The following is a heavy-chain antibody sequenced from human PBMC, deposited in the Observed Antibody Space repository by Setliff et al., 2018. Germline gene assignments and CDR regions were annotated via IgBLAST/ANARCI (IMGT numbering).Heavy chain of an antibody. J-gene: IGHJ4*02. CDR1: GGSFSGYY. D-gene: IGHD3-10*02. CDR2: IYPGGST. V-gene: IGHV4-34*09. CDR3: VREDVPSASFDY. Sequence: SETLSLTCAVYGGSFSGYYWGLIRQPPGKGLEWIGYIYPGGSTSYNPSLKNGVAISVDTSKNRFSLKLTSVTAADTAVYYCVREDVPSASFDYWGLGALVTVSS.